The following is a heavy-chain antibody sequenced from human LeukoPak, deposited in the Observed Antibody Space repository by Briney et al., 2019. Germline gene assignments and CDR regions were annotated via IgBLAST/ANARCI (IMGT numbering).Heavy chain of an antibody. CDR3: AKDYLPVTTAYFDY. J-gene: IGHJ4*02. V-gene: IGHV3-23*01. CDR1: GFTFSSYA. Sequence: PGGSLRLSCAASGFTFSSYAMSWVRQAPGKGLEWGSAISGSGGSTYYADSVKGRFTISRDNSKNTLYLQMNSLRADDTAVYYCAKDYLPVTTAYFDYWGQGTLVTVSS. CDR2: ISGSGGST. D-gene: IGHD4-17*01.